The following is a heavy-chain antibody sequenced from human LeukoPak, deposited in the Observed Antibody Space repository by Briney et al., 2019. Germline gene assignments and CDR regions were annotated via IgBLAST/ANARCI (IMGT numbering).Heavy chain of an antibody. Sequence: PSETLSLTCAVYGGSFSGYYWSWIRQPPGKGLEWIGEINHSGSTNYNPSLKSRVTISVDTSKNQFSLKLSSVTAADTAVYYCARSLPYCSGGSCYYMDVWGKGTTVTVSS. D-gene: IGHD2-15*01. CDR3: ARSLPYCSGGSCYYMDV. CDR1: GGSFSGYY. J-gene: IGHJ6*03. CDR2: INHSGST. V-gene: IGHV4-34*01.